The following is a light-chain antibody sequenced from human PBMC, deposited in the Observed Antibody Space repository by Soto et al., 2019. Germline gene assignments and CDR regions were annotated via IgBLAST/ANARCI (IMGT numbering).Light chain of an antibody. CDR3: SSYTSRSSLVV. V-gene: IGLV2-14*03. CDR2: DVS. Sequence: QSALTQPASGSGSPGQLITICCTGTNSDIGGYNYVSWYQQHPGKAPKLMIYDVSNRPSGVSYRFSGAKSGNTASLTISGLQAAEEAAYYCSSYTSRSSLVVFGGGTKLTVL. J-gene: IGLJ2*01. CDR1: NSDIGGYNY.